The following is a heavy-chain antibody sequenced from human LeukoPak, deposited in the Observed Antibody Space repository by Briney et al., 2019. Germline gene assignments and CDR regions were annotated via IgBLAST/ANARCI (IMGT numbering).Heavy chain of an antibody. J-gene: IGHJ3*02. Sequence: PGGSLRLSCAASGFTFSNYGIHWVRQAPGKGLKWVAFIRYDGDNQHYADSVKGRFTISRDNSKNTLYLQMDSLTPEDTALYYCAKGSTSGILDGFDIWGQGTMVTVSA. CDR3: AKGSTSGILDGFDI. CDR1: GFTFSNYG. D-gene: IGHD1-1*01. V-gene: IGHV3-30*02. CDR2: IRYDGDNQ.